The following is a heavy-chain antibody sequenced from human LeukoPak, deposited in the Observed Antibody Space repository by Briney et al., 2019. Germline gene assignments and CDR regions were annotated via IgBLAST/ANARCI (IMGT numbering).Heavy chain of an antibody. CDR1: GFTFSSYA. CDR2: IGVSGGST. J-gene: IGHJ4*02. CDR3: ARGSYCSNNNCYDPR. V-gene: IGHV3-23*01. Sequence: GGSLRLSCAASGFTFSSYAMSWVRQAPGKGLEWVSVIGVSGGSTYYADSVKGRFTISRDNAKNSLYLQVNSLRAEDTAVYYCARGSYCSNNNCYDPRWGQGTLVTVSS. D-gene: IGHD2-2*01.